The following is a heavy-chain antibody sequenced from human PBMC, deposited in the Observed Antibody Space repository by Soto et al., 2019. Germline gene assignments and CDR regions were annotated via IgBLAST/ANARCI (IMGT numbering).Heavy chain of an antibody. CDR1: GSTFSSYA. Sequence: SVKVSCKASGSTFSSYAISWVRQAPGQGLEWMGGIIPIFGTANYAQKFQGRVTITADESTSTAYMELSSLRSEDTAVYYCARQNTGYYDSSGYFARRNSFDYWGQGTLVTVSS. D-gene: IGHD3-22*01. CDR3: ARQNTGYYDSSGYFARRNSFDY. CDR2: IIPIFGTA. J-gene: IGHJ4*02. V-gene: IGHV1-69*13.